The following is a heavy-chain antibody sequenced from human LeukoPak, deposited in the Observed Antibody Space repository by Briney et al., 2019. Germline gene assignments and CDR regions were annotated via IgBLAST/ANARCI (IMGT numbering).Heavy chain of an antibody. D-gene: IGHD3-10*01. Sequence: SETLSLTCTVSGGSISSDFWSWIRQPPGKGLEWIGYIFYSGSTSYSPSLKSRVTISVDTSKNQFSLKLSSVTAADTAVYYCARLNSYYFDYWGQGNLVTVSS. CDR1: GGSISSDF. CDR2: IFYSGST. V-gene: IGHV4-59*08. CDR3: ARLNSYYFDY. J-gene: IGHJ4*02.